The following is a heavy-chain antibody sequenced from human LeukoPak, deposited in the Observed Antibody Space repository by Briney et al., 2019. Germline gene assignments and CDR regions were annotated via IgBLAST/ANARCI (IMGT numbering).Heavy chain of an antibody. CDR1: GFTFSDEY. V-gene: IGHV3-11*01. J-gene: IGHJ1*01. Sequence: GGSLRLSCAASGFTFSDEYMSWIGQAPGKGLEWVAYISNTGSSIFYADSVKGRFTISRDNAKTSLYLQMNSLRAEDAAAYYCAKGAMRWELIGAEYFQHWGQGTLVTVSS. CDR3: AKGAMRWELIGAEYFQH. CDR2: ISNTGSSI. D-gene: IGHD1-26*01.